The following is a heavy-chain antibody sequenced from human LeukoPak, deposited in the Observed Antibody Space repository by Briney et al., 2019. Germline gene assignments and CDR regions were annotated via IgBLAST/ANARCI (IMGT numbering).Heavy chain of an antibody. D-gene: IGHD3-10*01. Sequence: GGSLRLSCAASGFTFDDYGMSWVRQAPGKGLEWVSGINWNGGSTGYADSVKGRFTISRDNAKNSLYLQMNSLRAEDTALYYCARVDYGSGVALNGFFDYWGQGTLVTVSS. CDR2: INWNGGST. V-gene: IGHV3-20*04. J-gene: IGHJ4*02. CDR3: ARVDYGSGVALNGFFDY. CDR1: GFTFDDYG.